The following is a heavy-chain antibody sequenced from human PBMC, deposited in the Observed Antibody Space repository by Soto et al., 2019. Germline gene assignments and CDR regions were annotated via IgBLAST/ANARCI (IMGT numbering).Heavy chain of an antibody. J-gene: IGHJ5*02. D-gene: IGHD2-15*01. Sequence: AASVKVSCKASGYTFTSYGISWVRQAPGQGLEWMGWISAYNGNTNYAQKLQGRVTMTTDTSTSTAYMELRSLRSDDTAVYYCARDTIVVVVAATPTFDPWGQGTLVTVSS. CDR2: ISAYNGNT. CDR1: GYTFTSYG. V-gene: IGHV1-18*01. CDR3: ARDTIVVVVAATPTFDP.